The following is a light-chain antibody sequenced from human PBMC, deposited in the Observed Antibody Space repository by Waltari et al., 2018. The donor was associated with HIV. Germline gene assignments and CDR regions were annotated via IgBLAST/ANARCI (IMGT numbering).Light chain of an antibody. V-gene: IGLV3-25*03. CDR2: KDN. CDR3: ESADDSGDYWV. J-gene: IGLJ3*02. CDR1: ALPKQF. Sequence: SYELTQPPSVSVSPGQTARITCSGDALPKQFAYWYQQKPGQAPLMVIDKDNKRPSGIPDRFSGSMSGTTVTLIISGVQAEDEADYYCESADDSGDYWVFGGGTKLSVL.